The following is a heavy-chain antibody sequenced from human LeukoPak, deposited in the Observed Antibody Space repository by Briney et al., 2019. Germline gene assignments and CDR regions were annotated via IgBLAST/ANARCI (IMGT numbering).Heavy chain of an antibody. V-gene: IGHV3-53*01. J-gene: IGHJ4*02. CDR2: IYSGGRT. Sequence: GGSLRLSCAASGFTVSTNYMNWVRQAPGKGLEWVSMIYSGGRTYYADSVKGRFTISRDTSKNTLYLRMNSLRAEDTAVYYCARNKWGDYTGSDYWGQGTLVTVSS. CDR1: GFTVSTNY. CDR3: ARNKWGDYTGSDY. D-gene: IGHD4-17*01.